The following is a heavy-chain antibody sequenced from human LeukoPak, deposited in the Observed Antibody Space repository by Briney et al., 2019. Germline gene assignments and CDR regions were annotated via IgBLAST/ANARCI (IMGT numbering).Heavy chain of an antibody. J-gene: IGHJ6*03. Sequence: SETLSLTCTVSGSSINVYYWTWIRQPPGKGLEWIGYVDHTGSTNFNPSLNGRVSISRDTTNNLFSLRLRSVTAADTAVYFCARGRVSSSTWYSTYYYYFYMDVWGKGTTVTVS. CDR3: ARGRVSSSTWYSTYYYYFYMDV. CDR1: GSSINVYY. CDR2: VDHTGST. D-gene: IGHD1-1*01. V-gene: IGHV4-59*01.